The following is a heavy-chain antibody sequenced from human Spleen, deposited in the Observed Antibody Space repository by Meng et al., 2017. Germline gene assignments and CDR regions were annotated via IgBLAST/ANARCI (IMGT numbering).Heavy chain of an antibody. CDR1: EDSSTNHN. V-gene: IGHV1-2*06. D-gene: IGHD5-18*01. CDR2: INPISGGV. J-gene: IGHJ4*02. CDR3: ARSENRQLWSPSRTDY. Sequence: GQSGDWVDKAGAPGKVSWQPSEDSSTNHNMHWVRRAPEQGVEGMERINPISGGVNYAKKSQGRVAMTRNTSINTTYMELSRLRSDDTAVYYWARSENRQLWSPSRTDYWGQGTLVTVSS.